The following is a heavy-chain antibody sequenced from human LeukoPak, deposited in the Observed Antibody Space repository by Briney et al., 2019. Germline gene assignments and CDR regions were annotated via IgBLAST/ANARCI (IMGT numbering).Heavy chain of an antibody. CDR1: GFTFSTYA. CDR3: ANLGYTYIVVIHY. CDR2: ISGSGGST. Sequence: GGSLRLSCAASGFTFSTYAMSWARQAPGKGLELVSSISGSGGSTHYTDSVKGRFTISRDNSKNTLYLQMNSLRAEDTAVYYCANLGYTYIVVIHYWGQGTLVTVSS. J-gene: IGHJ4*02. V-gene: IGHV3-23*01. D-gene: IGHD3-22*01.